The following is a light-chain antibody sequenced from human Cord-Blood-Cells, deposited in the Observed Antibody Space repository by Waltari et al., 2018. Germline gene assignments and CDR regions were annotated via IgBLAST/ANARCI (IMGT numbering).Light chain of an antibody. CDR3: CSYAGSSWV. CDR2: DVS. V-gene: IGLV2-11*01. Sequence: QSALTQPRSVPGSPGQSVTISCTGTSSDVGGYNYVSWYQQHPGKAPKLMIYDVSTRPSGVTDRFSGSKSGNTASLTISGLQAEDEADYYCCSYAGSSWVFGGGTKLTVL. CDR1: SSDVGGYNY. J-gene: IGLJ3*02.